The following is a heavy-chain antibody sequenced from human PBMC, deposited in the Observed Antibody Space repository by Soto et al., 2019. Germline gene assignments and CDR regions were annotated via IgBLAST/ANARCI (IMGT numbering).Heavy chain of an antibody. V-gene: IGHV1-8*01. J-gene: IGHJ4*02. D-gene: IGHD3-16*01. Sequence: QVQLVQSGAEVKEPGASVKVSCKASGYTFTRYDINWVRQATGQGFEWMGWMNPNSGDTTYAQNFEGRVYMTRNTSINTAYMELNSLRYDDTAVYYCAREGPGGTADYWGQGTLVTVSS. CDR1: GYTFTRYD. CDR2: MNPNSGDT. CDR3: AREGPGGTADY.